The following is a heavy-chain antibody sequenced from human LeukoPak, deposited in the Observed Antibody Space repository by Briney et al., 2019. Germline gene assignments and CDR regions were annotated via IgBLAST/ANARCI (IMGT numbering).Heavy chain of an antibody. CDR1: GGPISSGSDY. J-gene: IGHJ3*02. CDR3: ARYGPPRLRGVRGAFDI. D-gene: IGHD4-17*01. V-gene: IGHV4-61*02. CDR2: IYTSGST. Sequence: SQTLSLACNFSGGPISSGSDYWSEIRQPAGKGLEWIGRIYTSGSTNYNPSLKSRVTISVDTSKNQFSLKLSSVTAADTAVYYCARYGPPRLRGVRGAFDIWGQGTMVTVSS.